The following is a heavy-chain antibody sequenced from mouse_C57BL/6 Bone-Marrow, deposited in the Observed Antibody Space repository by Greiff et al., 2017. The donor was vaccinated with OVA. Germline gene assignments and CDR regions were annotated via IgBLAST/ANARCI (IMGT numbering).Heavy chain of an antibody. D-gene: IGHD2-5*01. Sequence: EVNVVESGGGLVKPGGSLKLSCAASGFTFSSYAMSWVRQTPEKRLEWVATISDGGSYTYYPDNVKGRFTISRDNAKNNLYLQMSHLKSEDTAMYYCARDKDYSNDYYAMDYWGQGTSVTVSS. CDR2: ISDGGSYT. CDR1: GFTFSSYA. CDR3: ARDKDYSNDYYAMDY. V-gene: IGHV5-4*01. J-gene: IGHJ4*01.